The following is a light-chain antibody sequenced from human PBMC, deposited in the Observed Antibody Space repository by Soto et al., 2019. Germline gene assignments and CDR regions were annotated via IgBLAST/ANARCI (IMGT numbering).Light chain of an antibody. CDR2: EVN. V-gene: IGLV2-23*02. CDR3: CSYAGIRV. Sequence: QSVLTQPASVSGSPGQSITISCTGTSSDVGSYNLVSWYQQHPGKAPKVMIYEVNKRPSGVSNRFSGSKSGNTASLTISGLQAEDEADYYCCSYAGIRVFGGGTKVTVL. J-gene: IGLJ3*02. CDR1: SSDVGSYNL.